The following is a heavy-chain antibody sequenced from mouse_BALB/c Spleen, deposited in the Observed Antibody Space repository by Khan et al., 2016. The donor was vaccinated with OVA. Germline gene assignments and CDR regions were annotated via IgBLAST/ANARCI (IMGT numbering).Heavy chain of an antibody. V-gene: IGHV3-1*02. CDR2: IRYSGST. CDR1: GYSITSGYG. D-gene: IGHD1-2*01. CDR3: ARTARIKY. J-gene: IGHJ2*01. Sequence: VQLKQSGLGLVKPSQSLSLTCTVTGYSITSGYGWNWIRQFPGNKLEWMGYIRYSGSTNYNPSLKSRISITRDTSKNQFFLQLNSVTTEDTATYYCARTARIKYWGQGTTLTVSA.